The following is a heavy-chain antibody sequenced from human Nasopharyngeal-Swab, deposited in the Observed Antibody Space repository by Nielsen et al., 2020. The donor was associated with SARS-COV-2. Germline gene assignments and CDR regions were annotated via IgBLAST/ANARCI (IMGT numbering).Heavy chain of an antibody. D-gene: IGHD2-15*01. Sequence: ASVSVSCKASGYTFTSYAMNWVRQAPGQGLEWMGWINTNTGNPTYAQGFTGRFVFSLDTSVSTAYLQISSLKAEDTAVYYCARASVRCGGRCNLPWMLRPAFDIWGQGTMVTVSS. CDR3: ARASVRCGGRCNLPWMLRPAFDI. CDR1: GYTFTSYA. J-gene: IGHJ3*02. CDR2: INTNTGNP. V-gene: IGHV7-4-1*02.